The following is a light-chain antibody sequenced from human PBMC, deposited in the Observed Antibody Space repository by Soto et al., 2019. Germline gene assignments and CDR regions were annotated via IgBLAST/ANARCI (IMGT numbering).Light chain of an antibody. CDR2: DVS. V-gene: IGLV2-14*01. J-gene: IGLJ1*01. Sequence: QSALTQPASVSGSPGQSITISCTGTSSDVGSYNYVSWYQQHPGKAPQLMIYDVSNRPSGVSNRFSGSKSGNAASLTISGLQAEDEADYYCSSYTTSSPHVVFGTGTKVTVL. CDR1: SSDVGSYNY. CDR3: SSYTTSSPHVV.